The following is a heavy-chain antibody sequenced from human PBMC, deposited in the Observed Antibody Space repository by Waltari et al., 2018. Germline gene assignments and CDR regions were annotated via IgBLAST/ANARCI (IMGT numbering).Heavy chain of an antibody. J-gene: IGHJ4*02. D-gene: IGHD2-21*02. CDR3: ARENSGDLFDX. CDR1: XSTFSSIG. Sequence: QVPXVXSGPEXKKXGASVRVSCPASXSTFSSIGITWVRQAPGQGLEWMGWISAYNXNTNYAQKLXGRVTMTTDTSTTTAYMXXRSLRSDEXAXYYXARENSGDLFDXWGQGTXVTVSS. CDR2: ISAYNXNT. V-gene: IGHV1-18*01.